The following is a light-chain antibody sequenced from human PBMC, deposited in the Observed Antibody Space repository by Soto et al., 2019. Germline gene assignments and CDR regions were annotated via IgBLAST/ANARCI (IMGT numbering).Light chain of an antibody. Sequence: QAVVTQPPSASGTPGQRVTISCSGSSSNIGSNTVNWYQQLPGTAPKLLMYSNNQRPSGVPDRFSGSKSGTSASLAISGLQSEDGADYYCTAWDDSLNGLVFGGGTKVTVL. CDR1: SSNIGSNT. CDR3: TAWDDSLNGLV. CDR2: SNN. J-gene: IGLJ2*01. V-gene: IGLV1-44*01.